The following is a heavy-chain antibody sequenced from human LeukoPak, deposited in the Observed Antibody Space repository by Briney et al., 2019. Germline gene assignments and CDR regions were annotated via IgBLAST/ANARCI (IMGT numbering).Heavy chain of an antibody. D-gene: IGHD1-26*01. Sequence: SETLSLTCAVSGYSISIAYYWGWIRQPPGKGPEWIGSIHHSGSTYYNPSLKSRVTISLDTSKNHFSLQLSSVTAADTAVYFCAREKVGASGGNTFDYWGQGTLVTASS. CDR3: AREKVGASGGNTFDY. V-gene: IGHV4-38-2*01. CDR2: IHHSGST. CDR1: GYSISIAYY. J-gene: IGHJ4*02.